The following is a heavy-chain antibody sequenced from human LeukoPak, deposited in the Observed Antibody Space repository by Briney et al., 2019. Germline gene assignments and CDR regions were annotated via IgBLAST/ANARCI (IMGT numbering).Heavy chain of an antibody. CDR2: IYYSGST. CDR1: GGSISSSSYY. CDR3: ARHTLPPSHNWFDP. J-gene: IGHJ5*02. V-gene: IGHV4-39*01. Sequence: SETLSLTCTVSGGSISSSSYYWGWIRQPPGKGLEWIGSIYYSGSTYYNPSLKSRVTISVDTSKNQFSLKLSSVTAADTAVYYCARHTLPPSHNWFDPWGQGTLVTVSS.